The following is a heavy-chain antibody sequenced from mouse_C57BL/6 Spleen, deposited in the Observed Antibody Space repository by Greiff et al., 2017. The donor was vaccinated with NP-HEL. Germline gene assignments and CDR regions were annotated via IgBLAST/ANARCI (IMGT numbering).Heavy chain of an antibody. CDR3: ARRGRQRLGYLDV. Sequence: QVQLQQPGAELVMPGASVKLSCKASGYTFTSYWMHWVKQRPGQGLEWIGEIDPSDGYTNYNQKFKGKSTLTVDKSSSTAYMQLSSLTSEDSAVYYCARRGRQRLGYLDVWGTGTTVTVSS. D-gene: IGHD3-3*01. V-gene: IGHV1-69*01. CDR1: GYTFTSYW. CDR2: IDPSDGYT. J-gene: IGHJ1*03.